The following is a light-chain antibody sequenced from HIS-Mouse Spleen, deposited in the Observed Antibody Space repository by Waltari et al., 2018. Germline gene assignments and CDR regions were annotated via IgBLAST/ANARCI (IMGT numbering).Light chain of an antibody. Sequence: QSALTQPPSASGSPGQSVPISCTGTSSDAGGYNYVSWYQQHPGKAPKLMIYEVSKRPSGVPDRFSGSKSGNTASLTVSGLQAEDEADYYCSSYAGSNNHVVFGGGTKLTVL. CDR2: EVS. V-gene: IGLV2-8*01. CDR1: SSDAGGYNY. CDR3: SSYAGSNNHVV. J-gene: IGLJ2*01.